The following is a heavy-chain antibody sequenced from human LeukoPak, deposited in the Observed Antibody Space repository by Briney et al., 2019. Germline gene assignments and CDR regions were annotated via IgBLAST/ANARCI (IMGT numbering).Heavy chain of an antibody. D-gene: IGHD6-19*01. CDR2: ISGSGGST. CDR3: APYSSISYELDY. V-gene: IGHV3-23*01. Sequence: GGSLRLSCAASGFTFSSYAMSWVRQAPGKGLEWVSAISGSGGSTYYADPVKGRFTISRDNSKNTLYLQMNSLRAEDTAVYYCAPYSSISYELDYWGQGTLVTVSS. CDR1: GFTFSSYA. J-gene: IGHJ4*02.